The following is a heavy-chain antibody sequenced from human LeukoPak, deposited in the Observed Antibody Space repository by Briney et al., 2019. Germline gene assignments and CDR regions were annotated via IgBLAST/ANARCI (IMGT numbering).Heavy chain of an antibody. D-gene: IGHD2-21*01. Sequence: GGSLRLSCTVSGFTVSTNSMSWVRQAPGKGLEWVSFIYSDNTHYSDSVKGRFTISRDNAKDSLYLQMNSLTAEDTAMYYCLRAYHPGGWFDPWGQGTLVTVSS. CDR1: GFTVSTNS. J-gene: IGHJ5*02. CDR2: IYSDNT. V-gene: IGHV3-66*01. CDR3: LRAYHPGGWFDP.